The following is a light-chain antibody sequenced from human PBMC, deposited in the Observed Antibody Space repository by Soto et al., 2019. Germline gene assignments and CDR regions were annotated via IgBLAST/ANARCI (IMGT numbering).Light chain of an antibody. J-gene: IGKJ4*01. Sequence: DIQMTQSPSSVSASVGDRVTITCRASQGISSRLAWYQQKPGKAPNLLIYAASSLQSGVPSRFSGSGSETDFTLTIGSLQSEDVATYYCQQSNSFPLTVGGGTKVEIK. CDR1: QGISSR. V-gene: IGKV1-12*01. CDR3: QQSNSFPLT. CDR2: AAS.